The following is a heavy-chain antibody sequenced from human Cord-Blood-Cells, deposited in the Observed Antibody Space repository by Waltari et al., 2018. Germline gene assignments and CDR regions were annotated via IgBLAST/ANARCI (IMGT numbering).Heavy chain of an antibody. J-gene: IGHJ3*02. CDR2: IDWDDDK. D-gene: IGHD3-3*01. Sequence: QVTLRESGPALVKPTQTLTLTCTFSGFSLSTRGMCVSWIRQPPGKALEWLALIDWDDDKYYSTSLKTRLTISKDTSKNQVVLTMTNMDPVDTATYYCARSRYDFWSGYAFDIWGQGTMVTVSS. CDR3: ARSRYDFWSGYAFDI. V-gene: IGHV2-70*01. CDR1: GFSLSTRGMC.